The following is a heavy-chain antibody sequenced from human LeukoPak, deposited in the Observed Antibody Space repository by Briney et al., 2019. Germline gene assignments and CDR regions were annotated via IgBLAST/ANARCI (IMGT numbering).Heavy chain of an antibody. CDR1: GFTFSSYA. V-gene: IGHV3-30-3*01. CDR2: ISYDGSNK. J-gene: IGHJ4*02. Sequence: GGSPRLSCAASGFTFSSYAMHWVRQAPGKGLEWVAVISYDGSNKYYADSVKGRFTISRDNSKNTLYLQMNSLRAEDTAVYYCARDQITFGGVIVHGDDYWGQGTLVTVSS. D-gene: IGHD3-16*02. CDR3: ARDQITFGGVIVHGDDY.